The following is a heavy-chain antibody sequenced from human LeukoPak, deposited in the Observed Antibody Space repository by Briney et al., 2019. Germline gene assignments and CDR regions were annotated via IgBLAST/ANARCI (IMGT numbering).Heavy chain of an antibody. V-gene: IGHV3-30-3*01. CDR2: ISYDGSNK. J-gene: IGHJ4*02. Sequence: GGSLRLACAASGFTFSSYAMHWVRQAPGKGLEWVAVISYDGSNKYYADSVKGRFTISRDNSKNTLYLQMNSLRAEDTAVYYCARGVLGYCSGGSCYLDYWGQGTLVTVSS. CDR3: ARGVLGYCSGGSCYLDY. CDR1: GFTFSSYA. D-gene: IGHD2-15*01.